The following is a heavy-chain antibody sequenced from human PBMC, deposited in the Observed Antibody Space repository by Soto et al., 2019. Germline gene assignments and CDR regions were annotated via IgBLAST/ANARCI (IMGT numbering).Heavy chain of an antibody. J-gene: IGHJ5*02. V-gene: IGHV4-39*01. CDR1: GGSTSSSSYY. CDR2: IYYSGST. D-gene: IGHD6-13*01. Sequence: SETLSLTCTVSGGSTSSSSYYWGWIRQPPGKGLEWIGSIYYSGSTYYNPSLKSRVTISVDTSKNQFSLKLSSVTAADTAVYYCARGRGYSSSWHYNWFDPWGQGTLVTVSS. CDR3: ARGRGYSSSWHYNWFDP.